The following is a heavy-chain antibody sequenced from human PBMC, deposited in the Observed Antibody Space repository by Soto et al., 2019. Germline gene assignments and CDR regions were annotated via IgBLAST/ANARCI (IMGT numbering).Heavy chain of an antibody. Sequence: VASVNVSCKASGYAFTSYYMHWVRQAPGQGLEWMGIINPSGGSTSYAQKFQGRVTMTRDTSTSTVYMELSSLRSEDTAVYYCASLGRQDVFDICGQGTVVTVSS. CDR1: GYAFTSYY. J-gene: IGHJ3*02. CDR3: ASLGRQDVFDI. V-gene: IGHV1-46*01. D-gene: IGHD3-10*01. CDR2: INPSGGST.